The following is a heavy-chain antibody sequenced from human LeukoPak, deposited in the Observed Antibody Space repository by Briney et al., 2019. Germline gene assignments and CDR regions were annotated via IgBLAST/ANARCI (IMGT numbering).Heavy chain of an antibody. CDR3: ARAKTKSREQLVPPLYFDY. D-gene: IGHD6-13*01. J-gene: IGHJ4*02. CDR1: NVSISSGSHY. CDR2: IYAGGRS. Sequence: PSQTLSLTCTVSNVSISSGSHYWSWIRQPAGKGLEWIGRIYAGGRSNYNPSLRSRVTISVDTSKNQFSLKLSSVTAADTAVYYCARAKTKSREQLVPPLYFDYWGQGTLVTVSS. V-gene: IGHV4-61*02.